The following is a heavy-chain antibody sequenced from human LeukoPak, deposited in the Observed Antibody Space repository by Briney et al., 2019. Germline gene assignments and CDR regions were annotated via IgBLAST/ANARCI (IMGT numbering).Heavy chain of an antibody. V-gene: IGHV4-59*06. J-gene: IGHJ4*02. CDR3: ARARLWFGELPTYFDY. D-gene: IGHD3-10*01. Sequence: SETLSLTCTVSGGSISSYYWSWIRQPPGKGVEWIGYIYCSGSTYYNPSLKSRVTISVDTSKNQFSLKLSSVTAADTAVYYCARARLWFGELPTYFDYWGQGTLVTVSS. CDR1: GGSISSYY. CDR2: IYCSGST.